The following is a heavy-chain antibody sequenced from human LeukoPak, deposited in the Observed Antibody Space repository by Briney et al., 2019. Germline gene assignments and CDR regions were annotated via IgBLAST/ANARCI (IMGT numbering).Heavy chain of an antibody. D-gene: IGHD6-13*01. CDR1: GFTFSSYG. CDR3: AREGTASGELDY. Sequence: GGSLRLSCAASGFTFSSYGMHWVRQAPGKGLEWVAFIRYDGSNKYYADSVKGRFTISRDNANNSLFLQMNSLRAEDTAVYYCAREGTASGELDYWGQGTLVTVSS. J-gene: IGHJ4*02. CDR2: IRYDGSNK. V-gene: IGHV3-30*02.